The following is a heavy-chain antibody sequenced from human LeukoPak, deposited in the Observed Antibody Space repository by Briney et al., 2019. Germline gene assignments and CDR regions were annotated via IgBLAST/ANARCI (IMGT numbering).Heavy chain of an antibody. CDR2: INHSGST. D-gene: IGHD6-13*01. Sequence: PSETLSLTCAVYGGSFSGYYWSWIRQPPGKGLEWIGEINHSGSTNYNPSLKSRVTISVDTSKNQFSLKLSSVTAADTAVYYCARVLVTIAAGSLHLTPFDPRGQGTLVTVSS. CDR1: GGSFSGYY. J-gene: IGHJ5*02. CDR3: ARVLVTIAAGSLHLTPFDP. V-gene: IGHV4-34*01.